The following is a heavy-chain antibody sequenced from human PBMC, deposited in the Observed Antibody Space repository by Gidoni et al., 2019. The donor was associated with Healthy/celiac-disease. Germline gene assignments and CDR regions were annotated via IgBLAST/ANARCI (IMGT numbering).Heavy chain of an antibody. Sequence: QLQLQEPGPGLVKPSETLSLTCTVSGGSISSSSYYWGWIRQPPGKGLEWIGSVYYSGNTYYSPSLKSRVTISVDTSKNQFSLKLSSVTAADTAVYYCARQRRAMDPDAFDIWGQGTMVTVSS. D-gene: IGHD6-25*01. CDR3: ARQRRAMDPDAFDI. CDR1: GGSISSSSYY. V-gene: IGHV4-39*01. J-gene: IGHJ3*02. CDR2: VYYSGNT.